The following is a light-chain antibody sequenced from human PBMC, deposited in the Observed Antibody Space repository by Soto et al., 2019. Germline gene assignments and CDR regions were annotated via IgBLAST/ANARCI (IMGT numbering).Light chain of an antibody. CDR1: SSDVGANDY. Sequence: QSALTQPASVSGSPGQSITISCTGSSSDVGANDYVSWYRQYPGKAPKLIIYEVTNRPSGVSYRFSGSKSGNTASLIISGLQADDEADYHCSSFTTSDTRLFGGGTKLTVL. CDR3: SSFTTSDTRL. J-gene: IGLJ3*02. CDR2: EVT. V-gene: IGLV2-14*01.